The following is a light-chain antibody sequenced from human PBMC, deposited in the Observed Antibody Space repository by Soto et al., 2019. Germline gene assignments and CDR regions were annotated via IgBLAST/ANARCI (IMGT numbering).Light chain of an antibody. CDR1: QSVSSSY. CDR2: GAS. CDR3: QQYGSSPFT. Sequence: EIVLTQSPGTLSLSPGERATLSCRASQSVSSSYLAWYQQKPGQAPRLLIYGASSRATGIPDRFSGSGSGIDFTLTISRLEPEDFAVYYCQQYGSSPFTSGPGTKVDIK. J-gene: IGKJ3*01. V-gene: IGKV3-20*01.